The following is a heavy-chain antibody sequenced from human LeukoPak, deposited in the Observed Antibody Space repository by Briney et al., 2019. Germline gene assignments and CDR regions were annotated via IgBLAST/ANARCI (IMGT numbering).Heavy chain of an antibody. Sequence: ASVKVSCKASGYTFTDYGISWVRQAPGQGLEWMGWISAYNDKTDYAQKFQGRVTMTTDTSTNTVYMELRSLTSDDTAVYYCARDRSNGDYWGQGTLVTVSS. CDR3: ARDRSNGDY. J-gene: IGHJ4*02. CDR1: GYTFTDYG. CDR2: ISAYNDKT. V-gene: IGHV1-18*01. D-gene: IGHD2-8*01.